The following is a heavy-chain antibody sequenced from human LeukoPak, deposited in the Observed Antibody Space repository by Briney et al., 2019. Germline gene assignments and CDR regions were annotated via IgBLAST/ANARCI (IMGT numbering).Heavy chain of an antibody. CDR2: ISSSSSYI. D-gene: IGHD4-23*01. V-gene: IGHV3-21*01. J-gene: IGHJ4*02. Sequence: PGGSLRLSCAASGFTFSSYSMNWVRQAPGKGLEWVSSISSSSSYIYYADSVKGRFTISGDNAKNSLYLQMNSLRAEDTAVYYCARGSYGGNSEGFDYWGQGTLVTVSS. CDR1: GFTFSSYS. CDR3: ARGSYGGNSEGFDY.